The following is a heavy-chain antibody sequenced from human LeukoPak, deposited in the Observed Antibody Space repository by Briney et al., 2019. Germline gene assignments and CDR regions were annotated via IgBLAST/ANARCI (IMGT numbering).Heavy chain of an antibody. CDR2: MNPNSGNT. D-gene: IGHD3-3*01. CDR3: ARGRTYYDFWSGYYTFDY. J-gene: IGHJ4*02. CDR1: GYTFTSYD. Sequence: ASVKVSCKASGYTFTSYDINWVRQATGQGLEWMGWMNPNSGNTGYAQKFQGRVTITRNTSISTAYMELSSLRSEDTAVYCCARGRTYYDFWSGYYTFDYWGQGTLVTVSS. V-gene: IGHV1-8*03.